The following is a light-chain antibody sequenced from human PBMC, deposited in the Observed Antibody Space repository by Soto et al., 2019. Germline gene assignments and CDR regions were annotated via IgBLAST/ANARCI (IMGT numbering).Light chain of an antibody. CDR1: QSVSSN. CDR3: QQANSFPIT. V-gene: IGKV3-15*01. J-gene: IGKJ5*01. CDR2: GAS. Sequence: EIVMTQARATLSVSPGERATLSCRASQSVSSNLAWYQQKPGQAPRLLIYGASTRATGIPARFSGSGSGTDFTLTISTLQPEDFATYYCQQANSFPITLGQGTRLEI.